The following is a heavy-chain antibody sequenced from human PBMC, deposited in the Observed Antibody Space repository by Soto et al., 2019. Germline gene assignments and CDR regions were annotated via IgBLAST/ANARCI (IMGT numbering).Heavy chain of an antibody. D-gene: IGHD1-7*01. J-gene: IGHJ4*02. CDR2: ISSSSSTI. CDR1: GFTFSSYS. V-gene: IGHV3-48*01. Sequence: GGSLRLSCAASGFTFSSYSMNWVRQAPGKGLEWASYISSSSSTIYYADSVKGRFTISRDNAKNSLYLQMNSLRAEDTAVYYCARDVDNWNSGYFDYWGQGTLVTVSS. CDR3: ARDVDNWNSGYFDY.